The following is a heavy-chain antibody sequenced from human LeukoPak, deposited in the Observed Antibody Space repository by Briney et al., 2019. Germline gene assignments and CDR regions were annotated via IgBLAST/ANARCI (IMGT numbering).Heavy chain of an antibody. CDR3: ARGDYDDSSGNFNDAFDI. CDR2: IYSSSSII. CDR1: GFSFSYYS. V-gene: IGHV3-48*04. D-gene: IGHD3-22*01. Sequence: PGGSLRLSCAASGFSFSYYSMNWVRQAPGKGLEWVSYIYSSSSIIHYADSVEGRFTISRDNAKNSLYLQMNSLRAEDTAVYYCARGDYDDSSGNFNDAFDIWGQGTMVTV. J-gene: IGHJ3*02.